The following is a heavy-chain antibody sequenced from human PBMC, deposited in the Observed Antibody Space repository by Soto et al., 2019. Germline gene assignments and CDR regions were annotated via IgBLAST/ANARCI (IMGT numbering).Heavy chain of an antibody. Sequence: SETLSLTCTVSGGSISRYYWNCIRQPPGKGLEWIGYIYYSGSTNYSASLKSRVTISVDTSKNQFSLKLSSVTAADAAVYYCARDPTPCRYYGLLIPFGQATLVTVSS. CDR3: ARDPTPCRYYGLLIP. CDR2: IYYSGST. D-gene: IGHD3-16*01. J-gene: IGHJ5*02. CDR1: GGSISRYY. V-gene: IGHV4-59*01.